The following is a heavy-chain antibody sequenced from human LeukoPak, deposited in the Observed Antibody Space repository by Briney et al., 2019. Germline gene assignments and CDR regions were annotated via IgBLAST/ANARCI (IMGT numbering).Heavy chain of an antibody. V-gene: IGHV3-7*01. D-gene: IGHD1/OR15-1a*01. CDR3: ARGTRVGTPYNWFDP. CDR2: IKEDGSEK. Sequence: GGSLRLSCTTSGFTFSSYWMSWVRQAPGKGLEWLGNIKEDGSEKYDVDSVKGRFTISRDNAKNSLYLQMNSLRVEDTAFYYCARGTRVGTPYNWFDPWGQGTLVTVSS. CDR1: GFTFSSYW. J-gene: IGHJ5*02.